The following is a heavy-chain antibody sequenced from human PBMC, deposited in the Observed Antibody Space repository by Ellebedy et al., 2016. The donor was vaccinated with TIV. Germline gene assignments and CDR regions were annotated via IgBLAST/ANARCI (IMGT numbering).Heavy chain of an antibody. CDR2: INAGNGNT. CDR3: ARDPEGAYYYGSGKFDY. CDR1: GYNFTSHT. Sequence: ASVKVSXXASGYNFTSHTIDWVRQAPGQRLEWLGWINAGNGNTKYSQKFQGRVTITRDTSASTVYMEMSSLRSEDTAVFYCARDPEGAYYYGSGKFDYWGQGTLVTVSS. J-gene: IGHJ4*02. D-gene: IGHD3-10*01. V-gene: IGHV1-3*01.